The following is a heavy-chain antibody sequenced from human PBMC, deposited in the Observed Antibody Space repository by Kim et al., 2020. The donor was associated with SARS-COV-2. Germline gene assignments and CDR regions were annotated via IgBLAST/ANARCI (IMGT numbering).Heavy chain of an antibody. J-gene: IGHJ6*02. V-gene: IGHV1-2*02. CDR1: GYTFTGYY. D-gene: IGHD3-22*01. Sequence: ASVKVSCKASGYTFTGYYMHWVRQAPGQGLEWMGWINPNSGGTNYAQKFQGRVTMTRDTSISTAYMELSRLRSDDTAVYYCASLGTYYDSSGYAGDVWGQGTTVTVSS. CDR2: INPNSGGT. CDR3: ASLGTYYDSSGYAGDV.